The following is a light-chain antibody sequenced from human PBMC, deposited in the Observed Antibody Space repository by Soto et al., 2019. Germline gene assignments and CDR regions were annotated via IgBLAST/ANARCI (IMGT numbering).Light chain of an antibody. CDR3: QSYDTNLSGSV. V-gene: IGLV1-40*01. CDR2: HTS. J-gene: IGLJ3*02. Sequence: QSALTQPPSVSGAPGQRVTISCTGSSSNIGAGYDVHWYQQLPGTAPKLLIYHTSNRPSGVPDRFSGSKSDTSASLAITGLQAEDEADYYCQSYDTNLSGSVFGGGTKLTVL. CDR1: SSNIGAGYD.